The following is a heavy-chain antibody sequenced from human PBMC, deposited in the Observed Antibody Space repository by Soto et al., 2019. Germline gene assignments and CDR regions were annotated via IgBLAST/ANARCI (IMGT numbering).Heavy chain of an antibody. CDR1: GYTFTSYG. Sequence: ASVKVSCKASGYTFTSYGISWVRQAPGQGLEWMGWISAYNGNTNYAQKLQGRVTMTTDTSTSTAYMELRSLRSDDTAVYYCVGYSSSSGFYYGMDVWGPGTTVTVSS. D-gene: IGHD6-6*01. J-gene: IGHJ6*02. CDR2: ISAYNGNT. CDR3: VGYSSSSGFYYGMDV. V-gene: IGHV1-18*01.